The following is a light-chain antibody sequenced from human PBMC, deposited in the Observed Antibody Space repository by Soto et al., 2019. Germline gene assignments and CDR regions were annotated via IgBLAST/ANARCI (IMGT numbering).Light chain of an antibody. CDR1: QSLLHTDGKTY. J-gene: IGKJ4*01. Sequence: DVVMTQTPISLSVTPGQPASISCESSQSLLHTDGKTYLYWYLQKPGQPPQILIYEVSNLFSGVPDRFSGSGSGTYFTLKISRVEAEDVGVYYYMQSAQLPLTFGGGTKVEIK. V-gene: IGKV2D-29*01. CDR2: EVS. CDR3: MQSAQLPLT.